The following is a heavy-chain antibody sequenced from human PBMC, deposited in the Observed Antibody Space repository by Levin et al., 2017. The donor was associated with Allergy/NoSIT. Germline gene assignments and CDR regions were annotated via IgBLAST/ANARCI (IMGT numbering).Heavy chain of an antibody. D-gene: IGHD5-18*01. CDR1: GFSLTTSGMC. Sequence: SGPTLVKPTQTLTLTCTVSGFSLTTSGMCVTWIRQPPGKALEWLARIDWDDDKFYSTSLQTRLTISKDTSKNQVVLTMTNMDPVDTATYYCARNPHLGHSYGYYYGMDVWGPGTTVTVSS. V-gene: IGHV2-70*17. J-gene: IGHJ6*02. CDR3: ARNPHLGHSYGYYYGMDV. CDR2: IDWDDDK.